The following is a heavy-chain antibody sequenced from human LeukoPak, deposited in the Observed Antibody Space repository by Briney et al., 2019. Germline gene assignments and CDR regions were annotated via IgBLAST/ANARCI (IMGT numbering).Heavy chain of an antibody. CDR2: IKSKTDGGTT. D-gene: IGHD5-24*01. J-gene: IGHJ3*02. CDR3: TTAIEMATTPWAFDI. CDR1: GFTFSNAW. Sequence: GGSLRLSCAASGFTFSNAWMSWVRQAPGKGLEWVGRIKSKTDGGTTDYAAPVKGRFTISRDDSKNTLYLQMNSLKTEDTAVYYCTTAIEMATTPWAFDIWGQGTMVTVSS. V-gene: IGHV3-15*01.